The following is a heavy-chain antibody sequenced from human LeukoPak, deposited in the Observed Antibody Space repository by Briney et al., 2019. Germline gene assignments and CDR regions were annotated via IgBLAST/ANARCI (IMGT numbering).Heavy chain of an antibody. D-gene: IGHD3-16*02. CDR1: GGSISSSSYY. Sequence: PSETLSLTCTVSGGSISSSSYYWGWIRQPPGKGLEWIGSIYYSGSTYHNPSLKSRVTISVDTSKNQFSLKLSSVTAADTAVYYCARHGSQMITFGGVIVWDAFDIWGQGTMVTVSP. CDR3: ARHGSQMITFGGVIVWDAFDI. V-gene: IGHV4-39*01. CDR2: IYYSGST. J-gene: IGHJ3*02.